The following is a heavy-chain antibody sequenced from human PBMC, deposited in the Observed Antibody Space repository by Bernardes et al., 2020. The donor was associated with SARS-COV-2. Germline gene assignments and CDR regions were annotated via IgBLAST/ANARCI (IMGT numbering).Heavy chain of an antibody. D-gene: IGHD3-10*01. V-gene: IGHV3-23*01. CDR3: AKGPTYYYGSGSYGPYYFDY. Sequence: GVSLRLSCAASGFTFSSYAMSWVRQAPGKGLEWVSAISGSGGSTYYADSVKGRFTISRDNSKNTLYLQMNSLRAEDTAVYYCAKGPTYYYGSGSYGPYYFDYWGQGTLVTVSS. CDR2: ISGSGGST. CDR1: GFTFSSYA. J-gene: IGHJ4*02.